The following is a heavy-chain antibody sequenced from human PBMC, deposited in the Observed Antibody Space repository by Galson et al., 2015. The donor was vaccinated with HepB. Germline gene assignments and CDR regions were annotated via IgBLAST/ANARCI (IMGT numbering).Heavy chain of an antibody. Sequence: KVSCKASGYTFTDYVVNWVRPAPGHGLEWMGWMNTNTGKPTYAPGFAGRFVFSLDPSVTTAYLQISSLETDDTAVYYCARSPLRFLDWLPYYDYYYMDVWGEGTTVTVSS. V-gene: IGHV7-4-1*02. CDR1: GYTFTDYV. CDR3: ARSPLRFLDWLPYYDYYYMDV. D-gene: IGHD3-3*01. J-gene: IGHJ6*03. CDR2: MNTNTGKP.